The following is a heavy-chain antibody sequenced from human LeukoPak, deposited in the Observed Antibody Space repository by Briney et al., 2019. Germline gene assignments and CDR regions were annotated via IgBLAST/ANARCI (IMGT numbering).Heavy chain of an antibody. V-gene: IGHV3-74*01. J-gene: IGHJ6*01. CDR3: ARGGWYHYYGLDV. CDR1: GFTFSSYW. CDR2: IKSDGSST. D-gene: IGHD6-19*01. Sequence: PGGSLRLSCAASGFTFSSYWMHWVRHAPGKGLVWVSRIKSDGSSTSYADSVKGRFTISRDHAENTLYLQMNSLRAEDRAVYYCARGGWYHYYGLDVRGQGTTVTVS.